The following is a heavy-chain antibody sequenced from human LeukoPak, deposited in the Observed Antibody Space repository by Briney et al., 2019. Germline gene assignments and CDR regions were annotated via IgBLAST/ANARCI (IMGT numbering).Heavy chain of an antibody. V-gene: IGHV3-23*01. CDR2: NTSGGNT. J-gene: IGHJ4*02. CDR3: AKGSGWYV. CDR1: GFTFSSYA. Sequence: GGSLRLSCAASGFTFSSYAMTWVRHAPGKGLEWVSANTSGGNTNYPDPVKGRFTISRDNSKSTLYLQMNSLRGEDTGVYFCAKGSGWYVWGQGSLVTV. D-gene: IGHD6-19*01.